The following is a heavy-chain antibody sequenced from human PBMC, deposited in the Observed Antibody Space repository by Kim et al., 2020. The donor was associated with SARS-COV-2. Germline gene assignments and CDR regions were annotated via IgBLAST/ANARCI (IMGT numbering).Heavy chain of an antibody. D-gene: IGHD3-10*01. V-gene: IGHV3-20*04. J-gene: IGHJ6*02. CDR2: INWNGGST. CDR1: GFTFDDYG. Sequence: GGSLRLSCAASGFTFDDYGMSWVRQAPGKGLEWVSGINWNGGSTGYADSVKGRFTISRDNAKNSLYLQMNSLRAEDTALYYCARYGRITMVRGVIPSYYYYGMDVWGQGTTVTVSS. CDR3: ARYGRITMVRGVIPSYYYYGMDV.